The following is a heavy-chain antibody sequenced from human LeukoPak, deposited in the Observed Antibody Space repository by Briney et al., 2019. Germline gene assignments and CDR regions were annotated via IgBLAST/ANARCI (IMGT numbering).Heavy chain of an antibody. D-gene: IGHD3-3*01. CDR2: IYYSGST. CDR3: ARLGNYGFWSGYSKPGKYNWFDP. V-gene: IGHV4-39*01. Sequence: SETLSLTCTVSGGSISSSSYYWGWIRQPPGKGLEWIGSIYYSGSTYYNPSLKSRVTISVDTSKNQFSLKLSSVTAADTAVYYCARLGNYGFWSGYSKPGKYNWFDPWGQGTLVTVSS. CDR1: GGSISSSSYY. J-gene: IGHJ5*02.